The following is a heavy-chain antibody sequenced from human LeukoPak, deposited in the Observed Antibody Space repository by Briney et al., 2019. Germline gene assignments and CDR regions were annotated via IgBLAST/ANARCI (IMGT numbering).Heavy chain of an antibody. D-gene: IGHD2-15*01. CDR3: ARTDSGGSSWYFDY. V-gene: IGHV1-69*05. CDR2: IIPIFGTA. J-gene: IGHJ4*02. Sequence: ASVKVSCKASGGTFSSYAISWVPQAPGQGLEWMGGIIPIFGTANYAQKFQGRVTITTDESTSTAYMELSSLRSEDTAVYYCARTDSGGSSWYFDYWGQGTLVTVSS. CDR1: GGTFSSYA.